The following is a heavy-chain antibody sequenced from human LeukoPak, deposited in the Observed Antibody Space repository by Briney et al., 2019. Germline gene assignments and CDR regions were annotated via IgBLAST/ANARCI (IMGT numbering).Heavy chain of an antibody. J-gene: IGHJ5*02. CDR3: AREFTLITMVRGGNWFDP. D-gene: IGHD3-10*01. CDR1: GYTFTSYG. V-gene: IGHV1-18*01. CDR2: ISAYNGNT. Sequence: GASVKVSCKASGYTFTSYGISWVRQAPGQGLEWMGWISAYNGNTNYAQKFQGRVTITADESTSTAYMELSSLRSEDTAVYYCAREFTLITMVRGGNWFDPWGQGTLVTVSS.